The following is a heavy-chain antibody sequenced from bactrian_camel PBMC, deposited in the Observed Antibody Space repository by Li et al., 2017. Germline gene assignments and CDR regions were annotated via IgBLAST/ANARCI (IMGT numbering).Heavy chain of an antibody. CDR1: GYGVSNDC. Sequence: QVQLVESGGGSVQAGGSLMLSCAVSGYGVSNDCMGWLRRAPGKEREAVATINDDGITTYAESVKGRFTISKYNANNTLYLQMNGLKPEDTAMYYCAADPHNRRRCVERYLQTTGQGTQVTVS. CDR2: INDDGIT. J-gene: IGHJ4*01. D-gene: IGHD2*01. V-gene: IGHV3S53*01.